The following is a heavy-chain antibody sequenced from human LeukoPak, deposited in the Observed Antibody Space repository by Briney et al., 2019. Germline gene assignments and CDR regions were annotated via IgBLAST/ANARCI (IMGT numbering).Heavy chain of an antibody. J-gene: IGHJ4*02. Sequence: ASVKVSCKASGYTFTGCYMHWVRQAPGQGLEWMGWINPNSGGTKYAQQFQGRVTMTRDTSISTAYMELTRLTSDDTAVYYCARGEGDSSSWPLNYWGQGTLVPVSS. CDR3: ARGEGDSSSWPLNY. D-gene: IGHD6-13*01. CDR1: GYTFTGCY. CDR2: INPNSGGT. V-gene: IGHV1-2*02.